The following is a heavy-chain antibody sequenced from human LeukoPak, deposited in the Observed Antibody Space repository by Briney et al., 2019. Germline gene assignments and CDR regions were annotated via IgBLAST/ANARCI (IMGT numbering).Heavy chain of an antibody. Sequence: PSETLSLTCTVSGGSISSGSYYWSWIRQPAGKGLEWIGRIYTSGSTNYNPSLKSRVTISVDTSKNQFSLTLTSVTAADTAVYYCARVPSGSRFDPWGPGTLVTVSS. CDR3: ARVPSGSRFDP. D-gene: IGHD4/OR15-4a*01. CDR1: GGSISSGSYY. J-gene: IGHJ5*02. CDR2: IYTSGST. V-gene: IGHV4-61*02.